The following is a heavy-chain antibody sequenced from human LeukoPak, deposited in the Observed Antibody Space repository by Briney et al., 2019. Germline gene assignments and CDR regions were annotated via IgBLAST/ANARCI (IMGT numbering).Heavy chain of an antibody. Sequence: GGSLRLSCAASGLTFSSYAMSWVRQAPGKGLEWVSAISGSGDSTYYAGSVKGRFTISRDDSKNTLYLEVNGLRAEDTGIYYCANGGAPTTRPFDYWGQGTLVTVSS. CDR3: ANGGAPTTRPFDY. CDR1: GLTFSSYA. D-gene: IGHD1-1*01. CDR2: ISGSGDST. V-gene: IGHV3-23*01. J-gene: IGHJ4*02.